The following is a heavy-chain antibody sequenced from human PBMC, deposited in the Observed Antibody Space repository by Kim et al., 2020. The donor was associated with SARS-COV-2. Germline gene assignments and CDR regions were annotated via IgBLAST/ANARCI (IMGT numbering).Heavy chain of an antibody. CDR1: GGSFSGYY. V-gene: IGHV4-34*01. J-gene: IGHJ4*02. CDR3: ARGRGVRGVKVAWYY. D-gene: IGHD3-10*01. Sequence: SETLSLTCAVYGGSFSGYYWSWIRQPPRKGLEWIGEINHSGSTNYNPSLKSRVTISVDTSKNQFSLKLSSVTAADTAVYYCARGRGVRGVKVAWYYWGQGTLVTVSS. CDR2: INHSGST.